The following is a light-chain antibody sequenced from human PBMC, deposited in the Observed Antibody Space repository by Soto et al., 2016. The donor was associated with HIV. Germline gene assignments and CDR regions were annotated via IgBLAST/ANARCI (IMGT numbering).Light chain of an antibody. J-gene: IGLJ2*01. CDR2: EDT. CDR3: QTWDSNTEGVV. CDR1: KLGDKY. Sequence: SYDLTQPPSVSVSPGQIATLTCSGDKLGDKYVCWYQQKPDQSPLMVIYEDTKRPSGIPERFSGSNSGNTATLTINGTQAMDEADYYCQTWDSNTEGVVFGGGTKLTVL. V-gene: IGLV3-1*01.